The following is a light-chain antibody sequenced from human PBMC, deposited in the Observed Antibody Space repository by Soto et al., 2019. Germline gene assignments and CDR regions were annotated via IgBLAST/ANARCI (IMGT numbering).Light chain of an antibody. CDR3: QQYDNLPLT. V-gene: IGKV1-33*01. Sequence: DIQMTQSPSSLSASVGDRVTITCQASQDISNYLNWGQQKPGKAPKLLIYDASNLEAGVPSRFSGSGSGTDFTFTISSLQPEDIATYYCQQYDNLPLTFGGGTKVEIK. CDR1: QDISNY. J-gene: IGKJ4*01. CDR2: DAS.